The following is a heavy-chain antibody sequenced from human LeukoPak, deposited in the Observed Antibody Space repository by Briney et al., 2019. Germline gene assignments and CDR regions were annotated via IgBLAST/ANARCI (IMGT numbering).Heavy chain of an antibody. J-gene: IGHJ4*02. Sequence: SETLSLTCAVYGGSFSGYYWTWIRQPPGKGLEWIGEINHSGSTNYNPSLKSRFTVSVDTSKNQFSLKLSSVTAADTAVYYCARGGYYDILTGYATPVDYWGQGTLVTVSS. CDR3: ARGGYYDILTGYATPVDY. V-gene: IGHV4-34*01. CDR2: INHSGST. CDR1: GGSFSGYY. D-gene: IGHD3-9*01.